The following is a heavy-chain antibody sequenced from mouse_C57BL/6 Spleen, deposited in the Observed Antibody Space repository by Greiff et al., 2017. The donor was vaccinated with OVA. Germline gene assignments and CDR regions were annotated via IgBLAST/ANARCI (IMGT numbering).Heavy chain of an antibody. J-gene: IGHJ2*01. CDR1: GYTFTDYN. D-gene: IGHD1-1*01. V-gene: IGHV1-18*01. CDR3: ARAPDYYGSSSYYFDD. Sequence: VQLQQSGPELVKPGASVKIPCKASGYTFTDYNMDWVKQSHGKSLEWIGDINPNNGGTIYNQKFKGKATLTVDKSSSTAYMELRSLTSEDTAVYYCARAPDYYGSSSYYFDDWGQGTTLTVSS. CDR2: INPNNGGT.